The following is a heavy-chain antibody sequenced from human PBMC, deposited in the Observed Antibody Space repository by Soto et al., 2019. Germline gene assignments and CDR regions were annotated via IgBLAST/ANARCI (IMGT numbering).Heavy chain of an antibody. CDR1: GGSISGYY. D-gene: IGHD3-9*01. J-gene: IGHJ3*02. CDR3: AGYFDWQGGFDT. Sequence: QVLLQDSGPGLVKPSETLSLSCTVSGGSISGYYWSWIRQPPGKRLEWIEYINYSGSTNYNPSLKSRVTIPLDPSKELCSPNLGYVTAAGMAVDYGAGYFDWQGGFDTWGQGTMVIFSS. CDR2: INYSGST. V-gene: IGHV4-59*01.